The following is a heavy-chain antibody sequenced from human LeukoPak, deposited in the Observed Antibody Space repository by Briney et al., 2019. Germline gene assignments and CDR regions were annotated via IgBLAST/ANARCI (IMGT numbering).Heavy chain of an antibody. J-gene: IGHJ4*02. CDR3: ARQVDTYVYFDN. CDR2: IYSSGSA. CDR1: GGSLSSYY. D-gene: IGHD3-16*01. Sequence: SETLSLTCTVSGGSLSSYYWSWIRQPPGKELEWIAYIYSSGSANYNPSLKSRVTISVDTSKNHFSLKLGSLTAADTAVYYCARQVDTYVYFDNWGQGTLVTVSS. V-gene: IGHV4-59*08.